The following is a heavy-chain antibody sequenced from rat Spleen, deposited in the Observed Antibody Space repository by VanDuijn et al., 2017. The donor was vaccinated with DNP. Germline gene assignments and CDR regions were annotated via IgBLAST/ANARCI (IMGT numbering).Heavy chain of an antibody. J-gene: IGHJ2*01. Sequence: EVQLVESGGGLVQPGRSLKVSCTASGFTFSDYYMAWVRQAPTKGLEWVASISTVGDNAYYRDSVKGRFTISRDNAKSSLYLQMNSLKSEDTATYYCAKNSGYYFDYWGQGVMVTVSS. D-gene: IGHD4-3*01. CDR2: ISTVGDNA. CDR1: GFTFSDYY. CDR3: AKNSGYYFDY. V-gene: IGHV5-25*01.